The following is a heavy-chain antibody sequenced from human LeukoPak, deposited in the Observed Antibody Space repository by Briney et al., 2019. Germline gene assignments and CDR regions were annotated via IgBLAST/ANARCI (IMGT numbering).Heavy chain of an antibody. J-gene: IGHJ6*02. CDR3: ARYSSSWPHCYYGMDV. CDR1: GGSISSYY. CDR2: IYYSGST. D-gene: IGHD6-13*01. Sequence: SETLSLTCTVSGGSISSYYWSWIRQPPGKGLEWIGYIYYSGSTNYNPSLKSRVTISVDTSKNQFSLKLSSVTAADTAVYYCARYSSSWPHCYYGMDVWGQGTTVTVSS. V-gene: IGHV4-59*01.